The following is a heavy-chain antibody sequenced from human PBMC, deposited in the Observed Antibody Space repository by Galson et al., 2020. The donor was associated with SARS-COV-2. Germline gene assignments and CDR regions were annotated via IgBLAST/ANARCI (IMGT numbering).Heavy chain of an antibody. Sequence: SGPTLVKPTQTLTLTCTFSGFSLSTSGMRVTWIRQPPGKALEWLARIDWDDDKFYSTSLKTRLTISKDTSNNQVVLTMTSMDPVDTATYYCARTAGYSRSWFGYGYYWSQGTLVTVSS. V-gene: IGHV2-70*04. CDR2: IDWDDDK. CDR3: ARTAGYSRSWFGYGYY. CDR1: GFSLSTSGMR. J-gene: IGHJ4*02. D-gene: IGHD6-13*01.